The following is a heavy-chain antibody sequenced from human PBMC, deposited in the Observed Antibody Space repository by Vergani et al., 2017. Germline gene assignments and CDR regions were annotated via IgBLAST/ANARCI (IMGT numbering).Heavy chain of an antibody. J-gene: IGHJ4*02. CDR2: IIPIFGTA. CDR3: ARGYPYFSSTSCYRFDY. D-gene: IGHD2-2*02. Sequence: QVQLVQSGAEVKKPGSSVKVSCKASGGTFSSYAISWVRQAPGQGLEWMGGIIPIFGTANYAQKFQGRVTITADESTSTAYMELSSLRSEDTAVYYCARGYPYFSSTSCYRFDYWGQGTLVTVSS. V-gene: IGHV1-69*01. CDR1: GGTFSSYA.